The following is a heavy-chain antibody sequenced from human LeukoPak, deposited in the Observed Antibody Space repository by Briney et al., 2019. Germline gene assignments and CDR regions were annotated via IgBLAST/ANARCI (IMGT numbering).Heavy chain of an antibody. D-gene: IGHD6-19*01. V-gene: IGHV3-7*01. Sequence: GGSLRLSCAASRFTLSNYWMSWVRQAPGKGLEWVANIKQDGSETYYVDSVTGRFTISRDNAKNSLSLQMNSLRAEDTAVYYCARQRGSGCLDYWGQGTLVTVSS. CDR2: IKQDGSET. CDR3: ARQRGSGCLDY. J-gene: IGHJ4*02. CDR1: RFTLSNYW.